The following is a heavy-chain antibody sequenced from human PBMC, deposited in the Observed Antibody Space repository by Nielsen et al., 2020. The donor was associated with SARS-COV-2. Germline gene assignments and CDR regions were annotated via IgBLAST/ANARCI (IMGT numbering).Heavy chain of an antibody. D-gene: IGHD4-17*01. V-gene: IGHV1-18*01. CDR1: GYTFTSYG. J-gene: IGHJ4*02. CDR2: ISAYNGNT. CDR3: ARECTVTTSFDY. Sequence: ASVKVSCKASGYTFTSYGISWVRQAPGQGLEWMGWISAYNGNTNYAQKLQGRVTMTTGTSTSTAYMELRSLRSDDTAVYYCARECTVTTSFDYWGQGTLVTVSS.